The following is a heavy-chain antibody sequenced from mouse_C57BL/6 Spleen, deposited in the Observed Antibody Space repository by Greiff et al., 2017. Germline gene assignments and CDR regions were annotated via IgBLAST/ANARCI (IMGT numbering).Heavy chain of an antibody. CDR1: GYAFSSYW. CDR3: ARSQVYDGYDYAMDY. V-gene: IGHV1-80*01. J-gene: IGHJ4*01. D-gene: IGHD2-3*01. CDR2: IFPGDGDT. Sequence: QVQLQQSGAELVKPGASVKISCKASGYAFSSYWMNWVKQRPGKGLEWIGQIFPGDGDTNYNGKFKGKATLTADKSSSTAYMQLSSLTSEDSAVYFCARSQVYDGYDYAMDYWGQGTSVTVSS.